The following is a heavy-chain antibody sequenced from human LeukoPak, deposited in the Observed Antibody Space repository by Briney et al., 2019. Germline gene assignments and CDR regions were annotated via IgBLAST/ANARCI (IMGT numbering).Heavy chain of an antibody. V-gene: IGHV4-59*01. J-gene: IGHJ4*02. D-gene: IGHD1-26*01. CDR2: VYYSGST. CDR1: GGSISNYY. CDR3: ARGFSGTFDY. Sequence: SETLSLTCTVSGGSISNYYWSWIRQPPGKGLEWIGYVYYSGSTNYNPSLKSRVTISVDTSMNQFSLKLSSVTAADAAVYYCARGFSGTFDYWGQGTLVTV.